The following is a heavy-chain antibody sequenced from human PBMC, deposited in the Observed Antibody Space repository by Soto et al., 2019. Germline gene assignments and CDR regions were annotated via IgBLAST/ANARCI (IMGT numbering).Heavy chain of an antibody. CDR2: ISAYNGNT. J-gene: IGHJ3*02. CDR3: RRVTFGGVIVIEGLDAFDI. CDR1: GYTFTSYG. Sequence: ASVKVSCKASGYTFTSYGISWVRQAPGQRLEWMGWISAYNGNTNYAQKLQGRVTMTTDTSTSTAYMELRSLRSDDTAVYYCRRVTFGGVIVIEGLDAFDIWGQGTMVTVS. V-gene: IGHV1-18*01. D-gene: IGHD3-16*02.